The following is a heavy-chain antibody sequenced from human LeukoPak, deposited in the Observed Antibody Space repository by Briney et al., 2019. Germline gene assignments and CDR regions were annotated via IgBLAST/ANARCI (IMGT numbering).Heavy chain of an antibody. D-gene: IGHD3-22*01. CDR3: ARDRTGYYYDSSGYYFDAFDI. Sequence: GASVKVSCKASGYTFTNYYMHWVRQAPGRGLEWMGIINPSGGSTSYAQKFQGRVTMTRDTSTTTVYMELSSLRSEDTAVYSCARDRTGYYYDSSGYYFDAFDIWGQGTMVTVSS. CDR2: INPSGGST. J-gene: IGHJ3*02. CDR1: GYTFTNYY. V-gene: IGHV1-46*03.